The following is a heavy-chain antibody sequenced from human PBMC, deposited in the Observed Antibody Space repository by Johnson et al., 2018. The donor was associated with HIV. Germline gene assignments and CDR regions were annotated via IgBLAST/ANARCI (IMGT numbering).Heavy chain of an antibody. V-gene: IGHV3-15*01. Sequence: VQLVESGGGLVQPGGSLRLSCAASGFTFSNAWMSWVRQAPGKGLEWVGRIKSKTDGGTTDYAAPVKGRFTISRDNAKNTLYLQMNSLRVADTAVYYCARDVASVYGSGDHAFDIWGQGTMVTVSS. CDR1: GFTFSNAW. CDR3: ARDVASVYGSGDHAFDI. J-gene: IGHJ3*02. D-gene: IGHD3-10*01. CDR2: IKSKTDGGTT.